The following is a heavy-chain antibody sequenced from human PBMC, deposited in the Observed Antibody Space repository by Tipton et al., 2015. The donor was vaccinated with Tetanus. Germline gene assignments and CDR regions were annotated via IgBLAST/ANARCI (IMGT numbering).Heavy chain of an antibody. J-gene: IGHJ5*02. CDR1: GDSISSNY. Sequence: TLSLTCTVSGDSISSNYWSWIRQPAGKGPEWIGRIYINGRNNYNPSLKSRVTMSVDTSKNQFSLNLTSVTAADTAVYFCSRQEPPRRFFYDSSGSSAWGQGTLVTVSS. D-gene: IGHD3-22*01. CDR3: SRQEPPRRFFYDSSGSSA. V-gene: IGHV4-4*07. CDR2: IYINGRN.